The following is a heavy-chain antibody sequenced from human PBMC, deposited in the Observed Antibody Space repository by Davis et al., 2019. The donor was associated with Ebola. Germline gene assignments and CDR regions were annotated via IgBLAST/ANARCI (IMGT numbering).Heavy chain of an antibody. CDR2: ISGSGGST. CDR1: GFTFSSYG. D-gene: IGHD6-6*01. CDR3: AKLKSLSIAARLVRYYFDY. J-gene: IGHJ4*02. Sequence: PGGSLRLSCAASGFTFSSYGMRWVRQAPGKGLEWVSAISGSGGSTYYADSVKGRFTISRDNSKNTLYLQMNSLRAEDTAVYYCAKLKSLSIAARLVRYYFDYCGQGTLVTVSS. V-gene: IGHV3-23*01.